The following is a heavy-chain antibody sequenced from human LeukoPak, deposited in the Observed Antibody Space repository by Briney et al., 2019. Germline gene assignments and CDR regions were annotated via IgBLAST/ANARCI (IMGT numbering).Heavy chain of an antibody. CDR3: AKDGGDIVVVVAATISTQFDY. J-gene: IGHJ4*02. D-gene: IGHD2-15*01. CDR1: GFTFSSYA. CDR2: ISGSGGST. Sequence: GGSLRLSCAASGFTFSSYAMSWVRQAPGKGLEWVSAISGSGGSTYYADSVKGRFTISRDNSKNTPYLQMNSLRAEDTAVYYCAKDGGDIVVVVAATISTQFDYWGQGTLVTVSS. V-gene: IGHV3-23*01.